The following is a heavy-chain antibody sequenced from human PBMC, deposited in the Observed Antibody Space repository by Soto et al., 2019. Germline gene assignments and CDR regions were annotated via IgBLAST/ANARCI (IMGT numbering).Heavy chain of an antibody. V-gene: IGHV4-4*02. CDR1: GVSISSCNW. Sequence: SETLSLTCAVSGVSISSCNWCTWVRQPPQRGLECIGYIYYGGTTNYNPSFKSRVTISVDTSKNQFSLKLSSVTAADTAVYYCARGGWLSDHAFDIWGQGTMVTVSS. J-gene: IGHJ3*02. CDR3: ARGGWLSDHAFDI. CDR2: IYYGGTT. D-gene: IGHD5-12*01.